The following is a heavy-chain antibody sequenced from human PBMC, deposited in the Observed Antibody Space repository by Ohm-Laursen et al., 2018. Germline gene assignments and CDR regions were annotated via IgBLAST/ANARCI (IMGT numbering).Heavy chain of an antibody. Sequence: SLRLSCTASGFTFSSYGMHWVRRAPGKGLEWVAVIWYDGSNKYYADSVKGRFTISRDNSKNTLYLQMNSLRAEDTAVYYCARSGSHYYFDYWGQGTLVTVSS. V-gene: IGHV3-33*08. CDR1: GFTFSSYG. CDR2: IWYDGSNK. J-gene: IGHJ4*02. D-gene: IGHD3-3*01. CDR3: ARSGSHYYFDY.